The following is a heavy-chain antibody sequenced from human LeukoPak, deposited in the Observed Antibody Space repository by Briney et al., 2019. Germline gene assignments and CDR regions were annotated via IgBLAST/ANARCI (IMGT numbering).Heavy chain of an antibody. V-gene: IGHV3-48*01. J-gene: IGHJ3*02. CDR3: ARGRYSYGYSAFDI. D-gene: IGHD5-18*01. Sequence: GGSLRLSCAASGFTFSSYSMNWVRQAPGKGPEWVSYISSSSSTIYYADSVKGRFTISRDNAKNSLYLQMNSLRAEDTAVYYCARGRYSYGYSAFDIWGQGTMVTVSS. CDR2: ISSSSSTI. CDR1: GFTFSSYS.